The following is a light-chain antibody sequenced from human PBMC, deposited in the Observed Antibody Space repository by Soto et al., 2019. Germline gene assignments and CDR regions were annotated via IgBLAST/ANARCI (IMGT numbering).Light chain of an antibody. J-gene: IGKJ5*01. CDR2: GAS. Sequence: IQLTQSPSSLSASVGDRVTITCRASQGISSYLAWYQQKPGKAPNLLIYGASTLHSGVPSRFSGSGSGTDFTLTISSLQPEDFATYYCQQVSSYPATFGQGTRLEIK. CDR3: QQVSSYPAT. CDR1: QGISSY. V-gene: IGKV1-9*01.